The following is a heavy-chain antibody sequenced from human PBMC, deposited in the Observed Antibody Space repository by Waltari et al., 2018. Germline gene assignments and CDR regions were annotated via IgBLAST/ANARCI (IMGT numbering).Heavy chain of an antibody. V-gene: IGHV4-34*01. J-gene: IGHJ4*02. D-gene: IGHD2-15*01. CDR2: INHGVKT. CDR3: VRSHCIGDSCFRYFDS. Sequence: VRLDQWGTELVEPWATLSLTCAAFEGSSSAFFWGWVRQAPGKGLEWIGEINHGVKTDYNPSLKSRLFMSVDPSKNQFSLMLSSVTAADTAVYYCVRSHCIGDSCFRYFDSWGQGTLVTVSS. CDR1: EGSSSAFF.